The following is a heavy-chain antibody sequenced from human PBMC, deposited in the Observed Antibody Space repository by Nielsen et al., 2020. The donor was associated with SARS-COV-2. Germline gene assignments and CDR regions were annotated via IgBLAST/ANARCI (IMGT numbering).Heavy chain of an antibody. CDR1: GFTFSSYW. Sequence: GESLKISCAASGFTFSSYWMSWVRQAPGKGLEWVANIKQDGSEKYYVDSVKGRFTISRDNAKNSLYLQMNSLRAEDTAVYYCARRRRYCSGGSCYFYYFDYWGQGTLVTVSS. CDR3: ARRRRYCSGGSCYFYYFDY. D-gene: IGHD2-15*01. J-gene: IGHJ4*02. V-gene: IGHV3-7*05. CDR2: IKQDGSEK.